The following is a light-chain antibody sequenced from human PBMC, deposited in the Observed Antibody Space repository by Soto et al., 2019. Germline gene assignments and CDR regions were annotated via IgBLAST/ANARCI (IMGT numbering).Light chain of an antibody. CDR1: QSVRSY. CDR3: QQYNNWPYT. CDR2: GAS. V-gene: IGKV3-15*01. Sequence: EIVMTQSPATLSVSPGDRATLSCRASQSVRSYLAWYQQKPGQSPRLLISGASTRATGFPARFSGSGSGTECTLTISNLQSEDFAVYYCQQYNNWPYTFGQGTKLEIK. J-gene: IGKJ2*01.